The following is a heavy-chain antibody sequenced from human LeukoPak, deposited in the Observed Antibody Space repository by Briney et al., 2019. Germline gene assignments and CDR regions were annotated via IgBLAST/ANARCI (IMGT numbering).Heavy chain of an antibody. CDR1: GYSFTTYW. V-gene: IGHV5-51*01. CDR3: ARPNYYDSSGYYYFDY. Sequence: GESLKISCKASGYSFTTYWIGWVRQMPGKGLEWMGIIYPGDSDTRYSPSFQGQVTISADKSISTAYLQWSSLKASDTAMYYCARPNYYDSSGYYYFDYWGQGTLVTVSS. J-gene: IGHJ4*02. D-gene: IGHD3-22*01. CDR2: IYPGDSDT.